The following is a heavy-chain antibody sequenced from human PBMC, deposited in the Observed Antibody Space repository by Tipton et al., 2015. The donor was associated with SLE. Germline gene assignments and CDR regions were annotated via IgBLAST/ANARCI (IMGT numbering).Heavy chain of an antibody. D-gene: IGHD3-16*01. J-gene: IGHJ4*02. CDR1: GGSVGSGGVY. Sequence: TLSLTCTVSGGSVGSGGVYWNWIRQPAGKGLEWIGQIYTFGSTNSNPSLKSRMTISVDTSNNQISLNLMSVTAADTAVYYCARGPPMITFAGTVALDSWGQGSLVTVSS. V-gene: IGHV4-61*09. CDR3: ARGPPMITFAGTVALDS. CDR2: IYTFGST.